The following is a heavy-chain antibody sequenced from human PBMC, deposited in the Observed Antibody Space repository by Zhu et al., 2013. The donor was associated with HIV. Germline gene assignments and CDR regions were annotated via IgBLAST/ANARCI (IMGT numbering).Heavy chain of an antibody. D-gene: IGHD5-12*01. Sequence: QVQLVQSGAEVKKPGASVKVSCKASGYTFTAYYIHWVRQDPGQGLGWMGWINPNSGDTNYAQNFQGRVTMTRDTSISTAYMELSRLRSDDTAVYYCARVGYSGYGGAFDIWGQGTMVTVSS. V-gene: IGHV1-2*02. CDR2: INPNSGDT. CDR3: ARVGYSGYGGAFDI. J-gene: IGHJ3*02. CDR1: GYTFTAYY.